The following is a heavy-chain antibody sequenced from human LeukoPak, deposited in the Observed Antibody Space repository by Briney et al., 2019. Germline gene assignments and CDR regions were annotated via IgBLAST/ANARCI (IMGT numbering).Heavy chain of an antibody. CDR2: IIPIFGTA. Sequence: SVKVSCKASGGTFSSYAISWVRQAPGQGLEWMGGIIPIFGTANYAQKFQGRVTITADESTSTAYMELSSLRSEDTAVYYCARDLYGGTSATFDYWGQGTLVTVSS. CDR3: ARDLYGGTSATFDY. V-gene: IGHV1-69*13. D-gene: IGHD4-23*01. J-gene: IGHJ4*02. CDR1: GGTFSSYA.